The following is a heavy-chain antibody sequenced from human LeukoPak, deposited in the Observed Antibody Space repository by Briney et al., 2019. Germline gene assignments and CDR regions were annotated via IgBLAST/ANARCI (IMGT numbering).Heavy chain of an antibody. J-gene: IGHJ6*03. V-gene: IGHV4-4*07. CDR2: ISGSGST. CDR1: GDSISYFY. D-gene: IGHD6-13*01. Sequence: KASETLSLTCSVSGDSISYFYWSWIRQAAGKGLEWIGRISGSGSTDYNASLKSRVSMSVDTSKNQFSLKLSSVTAADTAVYYCARAVAAAGGGGFYYYMDVWGKGTTVTVSS. CDR3: ARAVAAAGGGGFYYYMDV.